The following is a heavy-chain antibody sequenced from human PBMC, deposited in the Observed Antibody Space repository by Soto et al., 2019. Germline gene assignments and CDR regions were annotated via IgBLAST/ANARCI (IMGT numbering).Heavy chain of an antibody. CDR1: GFTVGSNY. Sequence: GGSLILSCAASGFTVGSNYMSWVRQAPGKGLEWVSVIYSGGSTYYADSVKGRFTISRDNSKNTLYLQMNSLRAEDTAVYYCARDLAVNDYWGQGTLVTVSS. D-gene: IGHD3-16*01. CDR2: IYSGGST. J-gene: IGHJ4*02. V-gene: IGHV3-66*01. CDR3: ARDLAVNDY.